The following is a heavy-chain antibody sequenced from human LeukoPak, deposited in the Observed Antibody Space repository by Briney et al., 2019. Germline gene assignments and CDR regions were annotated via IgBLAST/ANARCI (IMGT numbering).Heavy chain of an antibody. D-gene: IGHD3-9*01. CDR3: ARAGGVGRYFDWLHSVSVWFDP. V-gene: IGHV3-48*03. CDR1: GFTFSSYE. Sequence: GGSPRLSCAASGFTFSSYEMNWVRQAPGKGLEWVSYISSSGSTIYYADSVKGRFTISRDNAKNSLYLQMNSLRAEDTAVYYCARAGGVGRYFDWLHSVSVWFDPWGQGTLVTVSS. CDR2: ISSSGSTI. J-gene: IGHJ5*02.